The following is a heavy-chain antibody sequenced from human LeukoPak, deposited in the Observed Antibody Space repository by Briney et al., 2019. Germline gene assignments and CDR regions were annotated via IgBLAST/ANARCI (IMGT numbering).Heavy chain of an antibody. CDR3: ARTIVAVRSAHDYYDY. Sequence: GGSLRLSCVASGFTFSNYWMSWVRQAPGKGLEWVANIHQDGNEKYYVDSVKGRFTISRDHAKNSLYLQMNSLRAGDTAVYYCARTIVAVRSAHDYYDYWGQGTLVTVSS. CDR2: IHQDGNEK. J-gene: IGHJ4*02. CDR1: GFTFSNYW. V-gene: IGHV3-7*01. D-gene: IGHD3-22*01.